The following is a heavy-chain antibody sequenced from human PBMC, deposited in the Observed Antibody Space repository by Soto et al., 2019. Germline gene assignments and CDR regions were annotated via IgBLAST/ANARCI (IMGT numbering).Heavy chain of an antibody. CDR3: ARGGPNRAARGYFDL. D-gene: IGHD6-6*01. CDR1: GFTFSSYD. V-gene: IGHV3-13*01. Sequence: EVQLVESGGGLVQPGGSLRLSCAASGFTFSSYDMHWVRQATGKGLEWVSAIGTAGDTYYPGSVKGRFTISRENAKNSLYLQMNSLRAGDTAVYYCARGGPNRAARGYFDLWGRGTLVTVSS. CDR2: IGTAGDT. J-gene: IGHJ2*01.